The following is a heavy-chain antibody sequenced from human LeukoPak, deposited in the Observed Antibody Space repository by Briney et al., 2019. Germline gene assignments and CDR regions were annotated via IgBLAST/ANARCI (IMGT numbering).Heavy chain of an antibody. J-gene: IGHJ4*02. V-gene: IGHV3-9*01. D-gene: IGHD3-22*01. CDR3: ARAEAYYDSSGYYD. CDR1: GFTFDDYA. CDR2: ISWNSGSI. Sequence: GGSLRLSCAASGFTFDDYAMHWVRQAPGKGLEWVSGISWNSGSIGYADSVKGRFTISRDNSKNTLYLQMNSLRAEDTAVYYCARAEAYYDSSGYYDWGQGTLVTVSS.